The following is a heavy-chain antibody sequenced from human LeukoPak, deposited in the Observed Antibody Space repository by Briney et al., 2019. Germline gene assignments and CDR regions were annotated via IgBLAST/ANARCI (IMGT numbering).Heavy chain of an antibody. CDR3: ARDREAAAPFDY. J-gene: IGHJ4*02. CDR1: GGSISSSSYY. CDR2: IYYSGST. Sequence: SETLSLTCTVSGGSISSSSYYWGWIRQPPGKGLEWIGSIYYSGSTYYNPSLKSRVTISVDTSKNQLSLKLSSVTAADTAVYYCARDREAAAPFDYWGQGTLVTVSS. D-gene: IGHD6-13*01. V-gene: IGHV4-39*07.